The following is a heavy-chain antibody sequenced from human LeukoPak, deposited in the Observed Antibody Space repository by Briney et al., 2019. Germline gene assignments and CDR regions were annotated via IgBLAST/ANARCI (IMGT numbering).Heavy chain of an antibody. CDR3: ATAPPLIRYFDY. Sequence: GGSLRLSCAASGFTFSSYWMSWVRQAPGKGLEWVANIKQDGSEKYYVGSVKGRFTISRDNANNSLYLQMNSLRAEDTAVYYCATAPPLIRYFDYWGQGTLVTVSS. CDR1: GFTFSSYW. CDR2: IKQDGSEK. V-gene: IGHV3-7*01. D-gene: IGHD3-9*01. J-gene: IGHJ4*02.